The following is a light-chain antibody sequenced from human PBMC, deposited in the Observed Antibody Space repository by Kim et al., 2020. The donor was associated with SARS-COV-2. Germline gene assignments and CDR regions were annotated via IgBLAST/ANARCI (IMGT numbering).Light chain of an antibody. CDR2: YYSESDK. Sequence: TCNVASDINVNNYNIYWDQQRPGGPPEYLLSYYSESDKDQGSGVPSRFSGSKDAAASAGILLITGLQSDDEADYYCVIWPTNANVPFGGGTQLTVL. CDR3: VIWPTNANVP. V-gene: IGLV5-37*01. CDR1: SDINVNNYN. J-gene: IGLJ2*01.